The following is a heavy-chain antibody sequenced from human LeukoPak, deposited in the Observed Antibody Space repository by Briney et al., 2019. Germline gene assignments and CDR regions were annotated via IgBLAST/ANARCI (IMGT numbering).Heavy chain of an antibody. CDR1: GFTFAGLA. Sequence: GGSLRLSCAASGFTFAGLAMSWVRQAPGKGLEWVSTIKSTGDTTYYGESVKGRFAISRDNPQGTLYLQMTSLRAEDTAVYFCAKDTVRGNGVFDAFDIWGQGTMVTVSS. D-gene: IGHD3-16*01. V-gene: IGHV3-23*01. J-gene: IGHJ3*02. CDR3: AKDTVRGNGVFDAFDI. CDR2: IKSTGDTT.